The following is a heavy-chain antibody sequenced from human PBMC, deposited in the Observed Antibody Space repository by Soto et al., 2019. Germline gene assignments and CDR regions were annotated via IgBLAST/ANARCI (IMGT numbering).Heavy chain of an antibody. V-gene: IGHV3-23*01. CDR2: ISGSGGST. CDR3: AKGQYSSGWYGWFDP. Sequence: PGGSLRLSCGASGFTFSSYSMNWVRQAPGKGLEWVSAISGSGGSTYYADSVKGRFTISRDNSKNTLYLQMNSLRAEDTAVYYCAKGQYSSGWYGWFDPWGKGTLVTVSS. CDR1: GFTFSSYS. J-gene: IGHJ5*02. D-gene: IGHD6-19*01.